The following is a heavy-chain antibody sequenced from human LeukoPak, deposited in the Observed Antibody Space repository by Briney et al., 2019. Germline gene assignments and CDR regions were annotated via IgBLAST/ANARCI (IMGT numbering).Heavy chain of an antibody. Sequence: SETLSLTCTVSGGSISSYYWSWIRQPPGKGLAWIGYIYYSGSTDYNPSLKSRVTISVDTSKNQFSLKLSSVTAADTAVYYCARHLYGDGYPPLYFDYWGQGTLVTVSS. V-gene: IGHV4-59*08. CDR3: ARHLYGDGYPPLYFDY. D-gene: IGHD5-24*01. CDR1: GGSISSYY. J-gene: IGHJ4*02. CDR2: IYYSGST.